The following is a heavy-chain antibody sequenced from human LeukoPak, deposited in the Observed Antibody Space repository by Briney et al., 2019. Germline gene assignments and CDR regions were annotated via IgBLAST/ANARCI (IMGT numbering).Heavy chain of an antibody. CDR3: ARGVDSSGWYGFDY. J-gene: IGHJ4*02. V-gene: IGHV3-21*01. D-gene: IGHD6-19*01. CDR1: GFTFSSYS. CDR2: ISSSSSYI. Sequence: GGSLRLSCAASGFTFSSYSMNWVRQAPGKGLEWVSSISSSSSYIYYADSVKGRFTISRDNAKNSLYLQMNSLRAEDAAVYYCARGVDSSGWYGFDYWGQGTLVTVSS.